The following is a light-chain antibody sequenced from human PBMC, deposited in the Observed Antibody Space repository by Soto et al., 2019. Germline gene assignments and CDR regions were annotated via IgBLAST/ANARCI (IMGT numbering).Light chain of an antibody. CDR2: EVS. V-gene: IGLV2-14*03. CDR3: SSYTTSSTRV. CDR1: SSDVGAYDY. Sequence: QSVLTQPASVSGSPGQPITISCTGTSSDVGAYDYVSWYQQHPDKAPKLMIYEVSYRPSGVSNRFSGSKSVNTATLTISGLQAEDEADYYCSSYTTSSTRVFGTGTKVTVL. J-gene: IGLJ1*01.